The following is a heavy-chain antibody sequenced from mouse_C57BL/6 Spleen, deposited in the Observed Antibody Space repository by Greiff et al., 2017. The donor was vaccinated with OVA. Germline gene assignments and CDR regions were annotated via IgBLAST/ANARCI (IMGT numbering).Heavy chain of an antibody. D-gene: IGHD4-1*01. CDR2: ISDGGSYT. CDR1: GFTFSSYA. Sequence: EVKLMESGGGLVKPGGSLKLSCAASGFTFSSYAMSWVRQTPEKRLEWVATISDGGSYTYYPDNVKGRFTISRDNAKNNLYLQMSHLKSEDTAMYYCARDGGLGEGDYWGQGTTLTVSS. V-gene: IGHV5-4*01. CDR3: ARDGGLGEGDY. J-gene: IGHJ2*01.